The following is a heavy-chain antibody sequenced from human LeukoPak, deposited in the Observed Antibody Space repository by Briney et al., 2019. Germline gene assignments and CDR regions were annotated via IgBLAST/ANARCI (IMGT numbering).Heavy chain of an antibody. V-gene: IGHV3-7*01. D-gene: IGHD2-2*01. Sequence: GGSLRLSCAASGFTFSSYWMSWVRQAPGKGLEWVANIKQDGSEKYYVDSVKGRFTISRDNAKNSLYLQMNCLRAEDTAVYYCARGPERYCSSTSCYEHYYYYYGMDVWGQGTTVTVSS. CDR1: GFTFSSYW. CDR2: IKQDGSEK. J-gene: IGHJ6*02. CDR3: ARGPERYCSSTSCYEHYYYYYGMDV.